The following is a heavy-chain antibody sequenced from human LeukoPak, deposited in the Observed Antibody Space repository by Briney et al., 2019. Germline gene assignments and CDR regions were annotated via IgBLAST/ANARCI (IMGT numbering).Heavy chain of an antibody. V-gene: IGHV3-30*02. CDR3: AKVAWRVDLGYMDV. D-gene: IGHD5-12*01. CDR1: GFTFSSYW. CDR2: IRYDGSNK. J-gene: IGHJ6*03. Sequence: GGSLRLSCAASGFTFSSYWMYWVRQAPGKGLEWVAFIRYDGSNKYYADSVKGRFTISRDNSKNTLYLQMNSLRAEDTAVYYCAKVAWRVDLGYMDVWGKGTTVTVSS.